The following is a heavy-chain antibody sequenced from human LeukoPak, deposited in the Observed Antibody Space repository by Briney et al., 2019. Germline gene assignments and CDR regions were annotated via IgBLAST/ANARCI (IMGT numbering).Heavy chain of an antibody. CDR1: GFTFSSYG. D-gene: IGHD3-9*01. J-gene: IGHJ4*02. V-gene: IGHV3-30*18. Sequence: GRSLRLSCAASGFTFSSYGMHWVRQAPGKGLEWVAVISYDGSNKYYADSVKGRFTIPRDNSKNTLYLQMNSLRAEDTAVYYCAKGRTYYDILTLTSDYWGQGTLVTVSS. CDR2: ISYDGSNK. CDR3: AKGRTYYDILTLTSDY.